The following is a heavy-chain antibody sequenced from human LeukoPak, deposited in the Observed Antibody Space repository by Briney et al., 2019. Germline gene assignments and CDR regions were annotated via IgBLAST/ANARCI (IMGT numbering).Heavy chain of an antibody. Sequence: PSETLSLTCTVSGGSISSFYWSWIRQPAGKGLEWIGRISSSGSTNYNPSLKSRVTISVDKSKNQFSLKLTSVTAADTAVYYCARDISWFDPWGQGTLVTVSS. J-gene: IGHJ5*02. CDR1: GGSISSFY. D-gene: IGHD3-3*02. CDR2: ISSSGST. CDR3: ARDISWFDP. V-gene: IGHV4-4*07.